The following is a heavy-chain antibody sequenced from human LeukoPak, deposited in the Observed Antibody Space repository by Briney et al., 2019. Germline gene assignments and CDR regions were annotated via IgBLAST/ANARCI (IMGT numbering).Heavy chain of an antibody. CDR2: SNHSGRT. Sequence: PSETLSLTCAVYGESFSGYYWSWIPHSPGKGLECIGESNHSGRTNYNPSLKSRVTISVDTSKNQFSLKLSSVTAADTAVYYCARWEGGSYYDFDYWGQGTLVTVSS. J-gene: IGHJ4*02. CDR1: GESFSGYY. V-gene: IGHV4-34*01. D-gene: IGHD1-26*01. CDR3: ARWEGGSYYDFDY.